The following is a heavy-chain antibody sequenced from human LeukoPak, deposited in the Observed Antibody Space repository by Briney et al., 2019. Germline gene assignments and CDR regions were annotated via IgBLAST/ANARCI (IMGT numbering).Heavy chain of an antibody. CDR3: AKSLFLATRYQFDY. D-gene: IGHD5-12*01. CDR1: GFTFSNAW. CDR2: ISGSGSNT. J-gene: IGHJ4*02. V-gene: IGHV3-23*01. Sequence: GGSLRLSCAASGFTFSNAWMSWVRQAPGKGLEWVSGISGSGSNTYYADSVKGRFTISRDNSKNTMYLQMNSLRAEDTAVYYCAKSLFLATRYQFDYWGQGTLVTVSS.